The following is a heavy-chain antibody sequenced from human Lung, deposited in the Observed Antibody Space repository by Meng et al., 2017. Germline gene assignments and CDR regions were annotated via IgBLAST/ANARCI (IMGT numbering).Heavy chain of an antibody. CDR1: GVSFSSGGYY. V-gene: IGHV4-31*03. CDR3: VRERNRLLDP. Sequence: QVQLQESGPGLVKPSQTLSRTCTVSGVSFSSGGYYWGWIRQHPGRGLEWIGYIYYSGSTFYNPAFKSRVTISVDTSKNQFSLNLNSVSAADTAVYYCVRERNRLLDPWGQGTLVTVSS. D-gene: IGHD3-3*01. J-gene: IGHJ5*02. CDR2: IYYSGST.